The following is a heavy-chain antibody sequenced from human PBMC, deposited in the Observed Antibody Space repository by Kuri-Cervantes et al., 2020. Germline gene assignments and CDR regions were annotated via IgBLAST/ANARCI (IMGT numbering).Heavy chain of an antibody. J-gene: IGHJ4*02. Sequence: LSLTCAVSGISLSDYTMTWVRQAPGKGLEWVSATYNVDGSTHYADSVEGRFTISRDHSKNTVYLQMNILRADDTAVYYCAREEAKGLYWGQGTLVTVSS. CDR2: TYNVDGST. CDR1: GISLSDYT. V-gene: IGHV3-23*03. CDR3: AREEAKGLY. D-gene: IGHD4/OR15-4a*01.